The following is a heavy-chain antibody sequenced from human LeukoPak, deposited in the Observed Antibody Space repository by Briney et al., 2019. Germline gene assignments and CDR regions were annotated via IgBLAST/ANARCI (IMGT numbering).Heavy chain of an antibody. D-gene: IGHD1-26*01. Sequence: GGSLRLSWAASGFTFSSYDMHWVRQATGKGLEWVSAIGTGYDTYYPGSVKGRFAISRENAKNSLYLQMNSLRVEDTAVYYCARQKTPHGNFDYWGQGTLVTVSS. J-gene: IGHJ4*02. CDR2: IGTGYDT. CDR1: GFTFSSYD. V-gene: IGHV3-13*01. CDR3: ARQKTPHGNFDY.